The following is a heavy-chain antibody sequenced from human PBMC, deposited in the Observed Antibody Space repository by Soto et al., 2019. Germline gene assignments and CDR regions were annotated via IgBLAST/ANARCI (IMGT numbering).Heavy chain of an antibody. D-gene: IGHD3-3*01. CDR3: ARDPISGDFWSGYYRSGLYYGMDV. CDR1: GFTFSSYW. CDR2: INSDGSST. J-gene: IGHJ6*02. V-gene: IGHV3-74*01. Sequence: GGSLRLSCAASGFTFSSYWMHWVRQAPGKGLVWVSRINSDGSSTSYADSVKGRFTISRDNAKNTLYLQTNSLRAEDTAVYYCARDPISGDFWSGYYRSGLYYGMDVWGQGTTVTVSS.